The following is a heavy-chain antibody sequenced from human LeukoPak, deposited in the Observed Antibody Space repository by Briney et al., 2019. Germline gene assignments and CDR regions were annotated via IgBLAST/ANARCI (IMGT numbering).Heavy chain of an antibody. CDR2: IIPIFGTA. J-gene: IGHJ5*02. CDR3: AREGYDILTGYYRYNWFDP. Sequence: SVKVSCKASGYTFTSYDINWVRQAPGQGLEWMGGIIPIFGTANYAQKFQGRVTITTDESTSTAYMELSSLRSEDTAVYYCAREGYDILTGYYRYNWFDPWGQGTLVTVSS. V-gene: IGHV1-69*05. D-gene: IGHD3-9*01. CDR1: GYTFTSYD.